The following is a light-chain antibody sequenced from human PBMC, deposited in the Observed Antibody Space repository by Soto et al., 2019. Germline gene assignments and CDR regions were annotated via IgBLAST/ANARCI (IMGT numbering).Light chain of an antibody. V-gene: IGKV1-39*01. CDR1: QSVATF. Sequence: DIQMTQSPSSLSASIGDRVTVTCRASQSVATFLHWYQQKPGKAPRVLIYAASSLQVGVPSRFSGSGYGTEFTLTITGLQPDDFATYYCQQSYNTPITFGQGTR. CDR3: QQSYNTPIT. CDR2: AAS. J-gene: IGKJ5*01.